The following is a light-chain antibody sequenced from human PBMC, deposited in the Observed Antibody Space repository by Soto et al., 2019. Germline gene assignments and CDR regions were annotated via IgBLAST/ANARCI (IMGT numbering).Light chain of an antibody. CDR1: SSDIGSYNY. CDR3: SSYATTTIL. J-gene: IGLJ2*01. CDR2: DVT. Sequence: QSVLTQPASVSGSPGQSITIPCTGTSSDIGSYNYVSWYQHYPGKAPKLIIYDVTNRPSGVSNRFSGSKSDNTASLTISGLQADDEADYYCSSYATTTILFGGGTQLTVL. V-gene: IGLV2-14*03.